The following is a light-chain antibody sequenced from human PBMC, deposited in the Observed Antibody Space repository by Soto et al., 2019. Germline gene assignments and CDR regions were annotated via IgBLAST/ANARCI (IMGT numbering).Light chain of an antibody. J-gene: IGKJ1*01. Sequence: DIQMTQSPSSVSASVGDRVTITCRASQAISTWLAWYQQKPGKAPKLLIYAASNLQTGVPSRFSGSESGTYSPPTTSTLQPEDLATYFCQQANISPRTSGKGPRVKIK. V-gene: IGKV1D-12*01. CDR2: AAS. CDR1: QAISTW. CDR3: QQANISPRT.